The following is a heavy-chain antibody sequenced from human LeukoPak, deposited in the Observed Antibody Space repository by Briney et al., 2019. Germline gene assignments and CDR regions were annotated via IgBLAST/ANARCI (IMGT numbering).Heavy chain of an antibody. D-gene: IGHD2-2*01. V-gene: IGHV4-30-4*07. Sequence: PSETLSLTCAVSGGSITSNYYSWSWVRQPPAKSLEYIGYISHTGNTYYNTSLKSRITISFDTSKNLFSLTLTSVTAADTAVYFCAAMTRATPLVFPYWGQGALVTVSS. CDR2: ISHTGNT. J-gene: IGHJ4*02. CDR3: AAMTRATPLVFPY. CDR1: GGSITSNYYS.